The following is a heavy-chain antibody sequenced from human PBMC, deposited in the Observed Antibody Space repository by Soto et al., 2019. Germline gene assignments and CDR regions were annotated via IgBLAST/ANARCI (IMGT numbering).Heavy chain of an antibody. CDR2: VYYGGRS. CDR1: SAPVSSTTYT. CDR3: ARDGGSGSYYNKDLSREEYYYYYYGMDV. J-gene: IGHJ6*02. V-gene: IGHV4-39*02. Sequence: SETLSLTCTVSSAPVSSTTYTWGWIRQPPGKGLEWVASVYYGGRSYYNPSLNSRVTISVDTSKNQFSLKMTSVTAADTAVYYCARDGGSGSYYNKDLSREEYYYYYYGMDVWGQGTTVTVSS. D-gene: IGHD3-10*01.